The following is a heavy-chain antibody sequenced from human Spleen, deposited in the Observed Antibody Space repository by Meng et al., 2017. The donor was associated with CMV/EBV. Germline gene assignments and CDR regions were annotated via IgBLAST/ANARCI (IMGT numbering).Heavy chain of an antibody. D-gene: IGHD6-13*01. V-gene: IGHV3-23*03. CDR3: AKDSGAAGTFDY. J-gene: IGHJ4*02. CDR1: GFTLSRYW. Sequence: SCLASGFTLSRYWMHWVRQVPGKGLVWVSRINSGGSSTYYADSVKGRFTISRDNSKNTLYLQMNSLRADDTAVYYCAKDSGAAGTFDYWGQGTLVTVSS. CDR2: INSGGSST.